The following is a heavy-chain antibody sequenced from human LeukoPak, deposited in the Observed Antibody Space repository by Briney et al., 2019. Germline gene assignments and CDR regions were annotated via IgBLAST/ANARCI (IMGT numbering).Heavy chain of an antibody. Sequence: ASVKVSRKASGYTFTGYYMHWVRQAPGQGLEWMGWINPNSGGTNYAQKFQGWVTMTRDTSISTAYMELSRLRSDDTAVYYCAREHIVVVTAIRGDYYYGMDVWGQGTTVTVSS. J-gene: IGHJ6*02. CDR1: GYTFTGYY. CDR2: INPNSGGT. D-gene: IGHD2-21*02. CDR3: AREHIVVVTAIRGDYYYGMDV. V-gene: IGHV1-2*04.